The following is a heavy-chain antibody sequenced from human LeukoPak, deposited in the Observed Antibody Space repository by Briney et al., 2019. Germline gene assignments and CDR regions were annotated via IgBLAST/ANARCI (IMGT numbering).Heavy chain of an antibody. CDR1: GFIFSDFA. V-gene: IGHV3-73*01. CDR3: ARPSSGFHF. CDR2: IRTKVDSYAT. D-gene: IGHD3-22*01. J-gene: IGHJ4*02. Sequence: PGGSLKLSCAASGFIFSDFAMHWVRQASGKGLEWVGRIRTKVDSYATTYAASVKGRFTVSRDDSKNTAYLEMSSLKSEDTAVYYCARPSSGFHFWGQGTLVTVSS.